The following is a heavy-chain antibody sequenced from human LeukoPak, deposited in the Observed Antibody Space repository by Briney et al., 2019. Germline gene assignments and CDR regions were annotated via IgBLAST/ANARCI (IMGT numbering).Heavy chain of an antibody. D-gene: IGHD2-2*02. Sequence: PGGSLRFSCAASGFTFSSYSMNWVRQAPGKGLEWVSSISSSSSYIYYADSVKGRFTISRDNAKNSLYLQMNSLRAEDTAVYYCARDGRYCSSTSCYTGIRNWFDPWGQGTLVTVSS. CDR1: GFTFSSYS. CDR3: ARDGRYCSSTSCYTGIRNWFDP. J-gene: IGHJ5*02. V-gene: IGHV3-21*01. CDR2: ISSSSSYI.